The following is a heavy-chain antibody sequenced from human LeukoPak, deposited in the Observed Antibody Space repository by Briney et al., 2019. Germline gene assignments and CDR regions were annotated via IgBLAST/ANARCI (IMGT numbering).Heavy chain of an antibody. J-gene: IGHJ5*02. CDR3: ARENTPRMGNWFDP. D-gene: IGHD2-15*01. V-gene: IGHV3-7*01. CDR1: GFTFSSYW. Sequence: GGSLRLSCAVSGFTFSSYWMSWVRQAPGKGLEWVANIKQDGSEKYYVDSVKGRFTISRDNAKNSLYLQMNSLRAEDTAVYYCARENTPRMGNWFDPWGQGTLVTVSS. CDR2: IKQDGSEK.